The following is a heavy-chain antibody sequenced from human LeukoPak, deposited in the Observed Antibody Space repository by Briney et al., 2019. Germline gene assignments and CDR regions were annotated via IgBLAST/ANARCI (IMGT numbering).Heavy chain of an antibody. D-gene: IGHD1-26*01. Sequence: GGSLRLSCAASGFTFSDYYMSWIRQAPGKGLEWVSAISGSGGSTYYADSVKGRFTISRNNSKNTLYLQMNSLRAEDTAVYYCAKGEWELLTYFDYWGQGTLVTVSS. CDR3: AKGEWELLTYFDY. CDR2: ISGSGGST. V-gene: IGHV3-23*01. CDR1: GFTFSDYY. J-gene: IGHJ4*02.